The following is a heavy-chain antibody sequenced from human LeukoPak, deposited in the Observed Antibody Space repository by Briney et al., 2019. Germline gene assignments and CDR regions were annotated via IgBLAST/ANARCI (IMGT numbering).Heavy chain of an antibody. CDR1: GFTFSSYG. D-gene: IGHD3-22*01. Sequence: PGGSLRLSCAASGFTFSSYGMHWVRQAPGKGLEWVAVIWYDGSNKYYADSVKGRFTISRDNSKNTLYLQMNSLRAEDTAVYYCARDLYYYDSSGTLPYYYYGMDVWGQGTTVTVSS. CDR2: IWYDGSNK. J-gene: IGHJ6*02. V-gene: IGHV3-33*01. CDR3: ARDLYYYDSSGTLPYYYYGMDV.